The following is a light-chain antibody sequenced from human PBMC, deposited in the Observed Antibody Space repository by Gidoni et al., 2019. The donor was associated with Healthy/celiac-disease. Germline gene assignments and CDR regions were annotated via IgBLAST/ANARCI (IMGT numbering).Light chain of an antibody. CDR1: QGISSW. CDR2: AAS. Sequence: DIQMTQSPSSVSASVGDRVTITWRASQGISSWLAWYQKKPGKAPKLLIYAASSLQSGVPTRFSGSGSGTDLTLTISSLQPEDFATYYCQQANSFPRTFGQGTKVEIK. J-gene: IGKJ1*01. V-gene: IGKV1-12*01. CDR3: QQANSFPRT.